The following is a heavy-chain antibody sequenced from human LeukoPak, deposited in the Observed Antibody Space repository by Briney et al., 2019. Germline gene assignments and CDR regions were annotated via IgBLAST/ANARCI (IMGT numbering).Heavy chain of an antibody. J-gene: IGHJ4*02. V-gene: IGHV3-23*01. Sequence: GGSLRLSCAASGFTFSSYATSWVRQAPGKGLEWVSGISGSGGSTYYADSVKGRFTISRDNSKNTLYLQMNSLRAEDTAVYYCAKGKPAAIGSLDYWGQGTLVTVSS. CDR2: ISGSGGST. CDR3: AKGKPAAIGSLDY. CDR1: GFTFSSYA. D-gene: IGHD2-2*01.